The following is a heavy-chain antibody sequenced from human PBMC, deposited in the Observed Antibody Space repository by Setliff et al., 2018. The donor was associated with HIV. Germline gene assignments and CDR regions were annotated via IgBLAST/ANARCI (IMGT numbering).Heavy chain of an antibody. V-gene: IGHV3-21*01. J-gene: IGHJ6*03. CDR2: ISSSGNFI. CDR3: ARVSELLAYYMDV. CDR1: GFIFSGYT. Sequence: GGSLRLSCAASGFIFSGYTMVWVRQAPGKGLEWVSSISSSGNFIYYEDSVKGRFTVSRDNAQNSVYLQMDSLRAEDTAVYYCARVSELLAYYMDVWGKGTTVTVSS. D-gene: IGHD1-26*01.